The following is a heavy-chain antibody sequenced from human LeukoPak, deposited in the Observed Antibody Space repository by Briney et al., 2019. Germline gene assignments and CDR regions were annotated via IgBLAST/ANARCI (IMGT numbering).Heavy chain of an antibody. Sequence: GGSLRLSCAASGFTFSNYAMIWVRQAPGKGLEWIAPISGTGSRTYYANSVRGRFSISRDNSRNTLYLQRSSLRVEDTAVYYCAKELDGSGYYGPDYWGRGTLVTVSS. CDR2: ISGTGSRT. CDR3: AKELDGSGYYGPDY. D-gene: IGHD3-22*01. V-gene: IGHV3-23*01. CDR1: GFTFSNYA. J-gene: IGHJ4*02.